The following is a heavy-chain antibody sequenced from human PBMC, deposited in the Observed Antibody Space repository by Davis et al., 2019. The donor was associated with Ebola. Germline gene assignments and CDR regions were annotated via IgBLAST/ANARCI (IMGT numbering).Heavy chain of an antibody. D-gene: IGHD3/OR15-3a*01. CDR3: ARAPRRTEDLVHAMDV. J-gene: IGHJ6*02. CDR2: ISDFARTT. CDR1: GYTFTNYY. V-gene: IGHV1-18*04. Sequence: AASVKVSCKASGYTFTNYYMHWVRQAPGQGLEWMGWISDFARTTNYAHKFQGRVAMTTDTSTRTAYMELRGLRSDDTAVYYCARAPRRTEDLVHAMDVWGQGTTVTVSS.